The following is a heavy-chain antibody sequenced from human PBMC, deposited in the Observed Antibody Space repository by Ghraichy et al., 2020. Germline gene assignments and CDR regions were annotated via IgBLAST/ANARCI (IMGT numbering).Heavy chain of an antibody. CDR2: ISYAGTNK. V-gene: IGHV3-30*18. D-gene: IGHD7-27*01. CDR1: GFTFNNYG. CDR3: AKDSQHWPDTGAFDI. J-gene: IGHJ3*02. Sequence: GGSLRLSCAASGFTFNNYGIHWVRQAPGKGLEWVAGISYAGTNKYYVDSVKGRFTISRDNSKNTLYLQMNSLRAEDTAVYYCAKDSQHWPDTGAFDIWGQGTVASVSS.